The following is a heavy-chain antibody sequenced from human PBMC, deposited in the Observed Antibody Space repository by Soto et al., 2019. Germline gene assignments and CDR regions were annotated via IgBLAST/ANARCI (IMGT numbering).Heavy chain of an antibody. Sequence: SVKVSCKASGGTFSSYAISWVRQAPGQGLEWMGGIIPIFGTANYAQKFQGRVTITADESTSTAYMELSSLRSEDTAVYYCANYYYDSSGPHPHAFDIWGQGSMVTVSS. CDR2: IIPIFGTA. V-gene: IGHV1-69*13. CDR1: GGTFSSYA. J-gene: IGHJ3*02. CDR3: ANYYYDSSGPHPHAFDI. D-gene: IGHD3-22*01.